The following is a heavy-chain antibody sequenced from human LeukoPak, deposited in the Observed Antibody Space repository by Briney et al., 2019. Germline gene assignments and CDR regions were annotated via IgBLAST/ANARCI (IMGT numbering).Heavy chain of an antibody. J-gene: IGHJ6*02. CDR1: GFAFNTYS. CDR2: IISSTGSV. V-gene: IGHV3-21*01. Sequence: PGGSLRLSCAASGFAFNTYSMNWVRQAPGEGLQWVSSIISSTGSVYYSDSVKGRFTISRDTAKNTLYLQMNNLRAEDTGVYYCARGGGLDVWGQGATVTVSS. CDR3: ARGGGLDV.